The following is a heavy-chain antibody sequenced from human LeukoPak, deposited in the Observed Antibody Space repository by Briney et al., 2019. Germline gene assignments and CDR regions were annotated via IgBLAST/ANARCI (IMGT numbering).Heavy chain of an antibody. Sequence: GGSLRLSCAASGFTFSSYAMSWVRQAPGKGLEWVSSISSSSSYIYYADSVKGRFTISRDNAKNSLYLQMNSLRAEDTAVYYCARDGAGLRRLSCWGQGTLVTVSS. CDR3: ARDGAGLRRLSC. J-gene: IGHJ4*02. V-gene: IGHV3-21*01. D-gene: IGHD4-17*01. CDR1: GFTFSSYA. CDR2: ISSSSSYI.